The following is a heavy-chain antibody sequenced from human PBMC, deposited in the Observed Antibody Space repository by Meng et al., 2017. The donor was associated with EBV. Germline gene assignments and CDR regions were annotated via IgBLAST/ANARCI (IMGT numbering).Heavy chain of an antibody. J-gene: IGHJ5*02. CDR1: GYTFTGYY. CDR2: INPNSGGT. D-gene: IGHD6-13*01. Sequence: QVQRVQAGAEVKKPGASVKVSCKASGYTFTGYYRHWVRQAPGQGLEWMGRINPNSGGTNYAQKFQGRVTMTRDTSISTAYMELSRLRSDDTAVYYCAKGADLAAAGTFWFDPWGQGTLVTVSS. CDR3: AKGADLAAAGTFWFDP. V-gene: IGHV1-2*06.